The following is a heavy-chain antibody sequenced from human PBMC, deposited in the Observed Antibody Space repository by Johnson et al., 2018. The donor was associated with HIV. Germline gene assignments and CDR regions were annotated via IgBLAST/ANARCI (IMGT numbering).Heavy chain of an antibody. CDR3: AKDKYSSSPDAFEI. CDR1: GFTFSIYA. V-gene: IGHV3-23*04. D-gene: IGHD6-13*01. CDR2: ISGSGGST. J-gene: IGHJ3*02. Sequence: VQLVESGGGLIQPGGSLRLSCEASGFTFSIYAMTWVRQAPGKGLEWVSGISGSGGSTYYADSVKGRFTISRDNSNNTLYLEMNSLRAEDTAVYYCAKDKYSSSPDAFEIWGQGTLVTVSS.